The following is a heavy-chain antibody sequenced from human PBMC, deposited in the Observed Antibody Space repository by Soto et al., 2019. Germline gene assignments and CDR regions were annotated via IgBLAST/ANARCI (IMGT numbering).Heavy chain of an antibody. CDR1: GFTFDSYA. CDR2: ISDSGRNT. D-gene: IGHD4-17*01. Sequence: VQLLESGGGLVQPGGSLRLSCAASGFTFDSYAMSWVRQTPGERLEWVATISDSGRNTNHAYSVKGRFTISRDNSKSTLYLQMNSLRVEDTAIYYCASRGGDSRPHDYWGHGTLVTVSS. V-gene: IGHV3-23*01. CDR3: ASRGGDSRPHDY. J-gene: IGHJ4*01.